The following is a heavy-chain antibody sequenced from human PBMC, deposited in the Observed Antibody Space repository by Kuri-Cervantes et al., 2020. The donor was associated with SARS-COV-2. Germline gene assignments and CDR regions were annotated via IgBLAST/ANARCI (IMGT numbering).Heavy chain of an antibody. Sequence: GSLRLSCAVYGGSFSGYYWSWIRQPPGKGLEWIGEINHSGSTNYNPSLKSRVTISVDTSKNQFSLKLSSVTAADTAVYYCARHDRGFDPWGQGTLVTVSS. CDR1: GGSFSGYY. CDR2: INHSGST. D-gene: IGHD1-14*01. CDR3: ARHDRGFDP. J-gene: IGHJ5*02. V-gene: IGHV4-34*01.